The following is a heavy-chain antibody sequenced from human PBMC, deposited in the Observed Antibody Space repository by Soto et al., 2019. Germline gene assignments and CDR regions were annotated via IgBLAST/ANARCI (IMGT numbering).Heavy chain of an antibody. CDR2: INHSGST. CDR3: ARDLYGDYVGYNWFDP. CDR1: GGSFSGYD. V-gene: IGHV4-34*01. J-gene: IGHJ5*02. Sequence: TXATLSLTCAVCGGSFSGYDWSWIRQPPGKGLEWIGEINHSGSTNYNPSLKSRVTISVDTSKNQFSLKLSSVTAADTAVYYCARDLYGDYVGYNWFDPWGQGTLVTVSS. D-gene: IGHD4-17*01.